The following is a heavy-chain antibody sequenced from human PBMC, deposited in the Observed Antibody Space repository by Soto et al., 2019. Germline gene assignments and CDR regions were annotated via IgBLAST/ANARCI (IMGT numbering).Heavy chain of an antibody. Sequence: QLQLQESGPGLVKPSETLSLTCTVSGGSISSSSYYWGWIRQPPGKGLEWIGSIYYSGSTYYNPSLKSRVTISVDTSKNQFSLKLSSVTAADTAVYYCARHQTSEQWLVRELGYFDYWGQGTLVTVSS. J-gene: IGHJ4*02. CDR1: GGSISSSSYY. D-gene: IGHD6-19*01. V-gene: IGHV4-39*01. CDR2: IYYSGST. CDR3: ARHQTSEQWLVRELGYFDY.